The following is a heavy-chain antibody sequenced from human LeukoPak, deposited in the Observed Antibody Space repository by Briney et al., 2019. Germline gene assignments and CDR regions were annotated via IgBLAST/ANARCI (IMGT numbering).Heavy chain of an antibody. CDR2: ISYDGSNK. CDR3: ARDSSMFDYGMDV. J-gene: IGHJ6*02. Sequence: PGGSLRLSCAASGSTFSSYAMHWVRQAPGKGLEWVAVISYDGSNKYYADSVKGRFTISRDNSKNTLYLQMNSLRAEDTAVYYCARDSSMFDYGMDVWGQGTTVTVSS. CDR1: GSTFSSYA. V-gene: IGHV3-30*04. D-gene: IGHD2-2*01.